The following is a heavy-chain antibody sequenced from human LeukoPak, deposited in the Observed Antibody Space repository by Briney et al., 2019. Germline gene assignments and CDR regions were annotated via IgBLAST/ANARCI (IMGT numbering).Heavy chain of an antibody. CDR3: ARAGSKIAVAGAGLGY. CDR2: ISYDGSNK. D-gene: IGHD6-19*01. Sequence: GGSLRLSCAASGFTFSSYAMHWVRQAPGKGLEWVAVISYDGSNKYYADSVKGRFTISRDNSKNTLYLQMNSLRAEDTAVYYCARAGSKIAVAGAGLGYWGQGTLVTVSS. J-gene: IGHJ4*02. CDR1: GFTFSSYA. V-gene: IGHV3-30-3*01.